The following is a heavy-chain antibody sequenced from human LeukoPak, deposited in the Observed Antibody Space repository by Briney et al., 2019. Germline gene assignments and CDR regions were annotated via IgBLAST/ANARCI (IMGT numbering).Heavy chain of an antibody. J-gene: IGHJ6*03. Sequence: SETLSLTCAVYGGSFSGYYWSWIRQPPGKGLEWIGEIFHTGSTNYNPSLKSRVSMSVAKSKNQLSLKLNSVTAADTAEYYCACSAQYSYYYYMDVWGKGTTVTVSS. V-gene: IGHV4-34*12. CDR3: ACSAQYSYYYYMDV. CDR1: GGSFSGYY. D-gene: IGHD6-25*01. CDR2: IFHTGST.